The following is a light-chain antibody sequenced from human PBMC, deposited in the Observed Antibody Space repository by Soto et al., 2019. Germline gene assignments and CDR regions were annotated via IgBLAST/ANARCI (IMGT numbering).Light chain of an antibody. Sequence: QSALTQPASVSGSPGQSITISCTGTSSDIGTYNYVSWYQQYPGQAPKLMIYDVSNRPSGVSDRFSGSKSGNTASLTISGLQAEDEADYYCYSCSRSSGTRYVFGTGTKVTVL. V-gene: IGLV2-14*03. J-gene: IGLJ1*01. CDR2: DVS. CDR1: SSDIGTYNY. CDR3: YSCSRSSGTRYV.